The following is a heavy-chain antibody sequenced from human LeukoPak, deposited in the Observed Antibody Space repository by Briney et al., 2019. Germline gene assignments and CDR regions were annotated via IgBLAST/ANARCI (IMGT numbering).Heavy chain of an antibody. CDR3: ARDRGYSSSSLDY. V-gene: IGHV4-4*02. D-gene: IGHD6-6*01. CDR1: GGSISSNNW. J-gene: IGHJ4*02. CDR2: IYQSGST. Sequence: SETLSLTCAVSGGSISSNNWWSWVRQPPGKGLEWIGEIYQSGSTNYNPSLKSRVTISVDKSKNQLSLKLNSVTAADTAVYYCARDRGYSSSSLDYWGQGTLVTVSS.